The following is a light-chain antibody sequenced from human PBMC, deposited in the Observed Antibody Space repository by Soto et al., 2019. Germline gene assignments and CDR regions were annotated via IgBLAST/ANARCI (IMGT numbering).Light chain of an antibody. CDR1: SSDVGGYNY. V-gene: IGLV2-8*01. CDR2: EVS. Sequence: QSVLTQPPSASGSPGQSVTISCTGTSSDVGGYNYVSWYQQHPGKAPKLMIYEVSTRPSGVPDRFSGSNSGNTASLTVSGLQAEDESEYYCSSFAGSNKFVVFGGGTKLTVL. CDR3: SSFAGSNKFVV. J-gene: IGLJ2*01.